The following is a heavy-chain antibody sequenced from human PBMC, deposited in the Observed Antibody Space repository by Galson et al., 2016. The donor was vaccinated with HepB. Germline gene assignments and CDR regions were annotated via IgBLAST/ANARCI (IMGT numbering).Heavy chain of an antibody. CDR1: EFTFSHYA. CDR2: IRGSGDKT. CDR3: VKNRFSVTYYFDF. Sequence: SLRLSCAASEFTFSHYAMSWVRQAPGEPLEWVSAIRGSGDKTYYADSVKGRFTISRDNSRNTLYLQMNSLRAEDTAGYYCVKNRFSVTYYFDFWGQGTLVTVSS. V-gene: IGHV3-23*01. J-gene: IGHJ4*02. D-gene: IGHD2/OR15-2a*01.